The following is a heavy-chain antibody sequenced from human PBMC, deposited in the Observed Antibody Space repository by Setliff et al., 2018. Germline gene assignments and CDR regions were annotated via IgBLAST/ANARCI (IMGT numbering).Heavy chain of an antibody. J-gene: IGHJ4*02. CDR1: GYTFTNYV. D-gene: IGHD6-13*01. CDR3: ATGQHSGSWTLDQ. Sequence: ASVKVSCKASGYTFTNYVFHWVRQAPGQRLEWMGWINAVSGNTKYSQKFQGRVTITRDTSASTAYMELSSLRAEDTAVYYCATGQHSGSWTLDQWGQGTLVTVSS. CDR2: INAVSGNT. V-gene: IGHV1-3*01.